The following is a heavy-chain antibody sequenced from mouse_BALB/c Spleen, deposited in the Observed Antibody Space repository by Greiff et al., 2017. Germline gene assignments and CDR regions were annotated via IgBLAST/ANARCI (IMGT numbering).Heavy chain of an antibody. Sequence: EVKLQESGAELVKPGASVKLSCTASGFNIKDTYMHWVKQRPEQGLEWIGRIDPANGNTKYDPKFQGKATLTADTASNTAYLRLGSLTSEGTAVYYCARCPIYCGGAYGMGGWGQGAAGTGSS. CDR2: IDPANGNT. V-gene: IGHV14-3*02. CDR1: GFNIKDTY. CDR3: ARCPIYCGGAYGMGG. D-gene: IGHD1-1*02. J-gene: IGHJ4*01.